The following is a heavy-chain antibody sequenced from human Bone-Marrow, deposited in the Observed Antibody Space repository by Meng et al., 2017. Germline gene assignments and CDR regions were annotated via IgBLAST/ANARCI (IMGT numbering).Heavy chain of an antibody. Sequence: QQQLQEPGPGLVQPAETLSPTCTVSGGSISSSSYYWGWIRQPPGKGLEWIGSFYYSGGTFSNPSLKNRVTIAGDTANNQFSLKLSSVTAADTAVYYCSVGELLPTLFDPWVQGTLVTVSS. V-gene: IGHV4-39*01. CDR2: FYYSGGT. D-gene: IGHD1-26*01. J-gene: IGHJ5*02. CDR3: SVGELLPTLFDP. CDR1: GGSISSSSYY.